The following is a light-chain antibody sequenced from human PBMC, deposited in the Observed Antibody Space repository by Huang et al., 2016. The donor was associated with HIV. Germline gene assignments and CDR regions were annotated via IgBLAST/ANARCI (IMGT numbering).Light chain of an antibody. J-gene: IGKJ4*01. CDR2: GSS. V-gene: IGKV3-15*01. CDR3: HQYNNWLLS. Sequence: IVMTQSPATLSVSPGERVTLSCRANRGVSSNLAWYQQRPGQGPGLLIYGSSTRAPGIQARFSGSGPGTDCSLTISSLQSEDFALYYCHQYNNWLLSFGGGTRVDI. CDR1: RGVSSN.